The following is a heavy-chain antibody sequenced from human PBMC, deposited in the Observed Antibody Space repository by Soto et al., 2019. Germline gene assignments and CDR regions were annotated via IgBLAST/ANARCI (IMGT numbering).Heavy chain of an antibody. Sequence: PSETLSLTCAVYGGSFSGYYWSWIRQPPGKGLEWIGEINHNGSTNYNPSLKSRVTISVDTSKNQFSLKLSSVTAADTAVYYCARMAVVIAIRYFDLWGRGTLVTVSS. J-gene: IGHJ2*01. CDR3: ARMAVVIAIRYFDL. CDR1: GGSFSGYY. CDR2: INHNGST. V-gene: IGHV4-34*01. D-gene: IGHD2-21*01.